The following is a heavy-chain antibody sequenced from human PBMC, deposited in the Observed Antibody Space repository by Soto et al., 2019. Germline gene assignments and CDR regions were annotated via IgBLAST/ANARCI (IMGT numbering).Heavy chain of an antibody. J-gene: IGHJ6*04. CDR1: GGSISSSSYY. CDR2: IYYSGST. CDR3: ARDVIPRYDFWSGYYNTVGSDV. V-gene: IGHV4-39*07. D-gene: IGHD3-3*01. Sequence: PSETLSLTCTVSGGSISSSSYYWGWIRQPPGKGLEWIGSIYYSGSTYYNPSLKSRVTISVDTSKNQFSLKLSSVTAADTAVYYCARDVIPRYDFWSGYYNTVGSDVWGKGTTVTVSS.